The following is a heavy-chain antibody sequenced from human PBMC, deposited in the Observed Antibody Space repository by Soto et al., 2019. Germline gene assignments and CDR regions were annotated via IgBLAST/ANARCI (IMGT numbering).Heavy chain of an antibody. J-gene: IGHJ4*02. Sequence: QVLLEQWGAGLLKPSETLSLTCAVYGWSFSGYYWTWIRQPPGRGLEWLGEINHSGITDYNPSLKRRVSISIDTSNNPFSLKLNSVTAADTAVYYCAVGPRMWLAGWGYWGQGTLVTVSS. CDR3: AVGPRMWLAGWGY. CDR2: INHSGIT. CDR1: GWSFSGYY. V-gene: IGHV4-34*01. D-gene: IGHD6-19*01.